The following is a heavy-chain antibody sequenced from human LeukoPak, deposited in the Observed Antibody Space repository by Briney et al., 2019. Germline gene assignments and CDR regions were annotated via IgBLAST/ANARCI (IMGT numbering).Heavy chain of an antibody. J-gene: IGHJ4*02. D-gene: IGHD5-12*01. Sequence: KTSETLSLTCTVSGTSISSYYWSWIRLSVGKGLEWIGRMSSSETSHYSPSLSSRVIMSRDTSMNQVSLKLSFVTAADTAVYYCARGLVSKNSGDDFENFFEYWGQGILVTVSS. CDR3: ARGLVSKNSGDDFENFFEY. CDR2: MSSSETS. V-gene: IGHV4-4*07. CDR1: GTSISSYY.